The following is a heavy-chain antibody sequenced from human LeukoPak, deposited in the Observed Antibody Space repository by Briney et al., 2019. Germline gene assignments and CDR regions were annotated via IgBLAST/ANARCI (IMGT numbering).Heavy chain of an antibody. V-gene: IGHV4-34*01. D-gene: IGHD3-22*01. CDR3: ARDRYYDSSGYVMHYFDY. J-gene: IGHJ4*02. CDR1: GGSFSGYY. Sequence: SETLSLTCAVYGGSFSGYYWSWIRQPPGKGLEWIGEINHSGSTNYNPSLKSRVTISVDTSKNQFSLKLSSVTAADTAVYYCARDRYYDSSGYVMHYFDYWGQGTLVTVSS. CDR2: INHSGST.